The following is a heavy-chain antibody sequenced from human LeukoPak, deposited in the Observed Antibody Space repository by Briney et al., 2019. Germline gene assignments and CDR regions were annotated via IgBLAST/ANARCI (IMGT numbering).Heavy chain of an antibody. CDR3: ARESRDCTGGTCHSGGGYYFQY. CDR2: ISGSGGST. Sequence: GGSLRLSCAASGLIFSSYAMSWVRQVPGKGLEWVSSISGSGGSTYYADSVKGRFTISRDNSKNTLFLQMNSLRAEDTAVYYCARESRDCTGGTCHSGGGYYFQYWGQGTLVTVSS. D-gene: IGHD2-15*01. V-gene: IGHV3-23*01. CDR1: GLIFSSYA. J-gene: IGHJ4*02.